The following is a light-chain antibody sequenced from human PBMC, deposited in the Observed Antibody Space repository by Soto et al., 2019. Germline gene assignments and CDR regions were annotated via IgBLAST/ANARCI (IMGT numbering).Light chain of an antibody. V-gene: IGLV1-40*01. J-gene: IGLJ3*02. CDR3: QSYESSLSGWG. CDR1: SSNIGAGYD. Sequence: QAVVTQPPSVSGAPGQRVTISGTGSSSNIGAGYDVHWYQQLPGTAPKLLIYGNSNRPSGVPDRFSGSKSGTSASLAITGLQAEDEADYECQSYESSLSGWGFGGGTKLPVL. CDR2: GNS.